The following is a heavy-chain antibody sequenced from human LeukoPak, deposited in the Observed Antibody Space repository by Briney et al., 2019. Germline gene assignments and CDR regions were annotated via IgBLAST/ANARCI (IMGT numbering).Heavy chain of an antibody. CDR3: AGSYGGNAVGPFDI. D-gene: IGHD4-23*01. J-gene: IGHJ3*02. V-gene: IGHV4-34*01. CDR2: VSQSGGA. CDR1: GGSFSGYH. Sequence: SETLSLTCAVSGGSFSGYHCSWIRQTPGKGLEWMGEVSQSGGASYNPSLKSRVTISVETSKNHFSLKLSSVTAADTAMYYCAGSYGGNAVGPFDIWGQGTMVTVSS.